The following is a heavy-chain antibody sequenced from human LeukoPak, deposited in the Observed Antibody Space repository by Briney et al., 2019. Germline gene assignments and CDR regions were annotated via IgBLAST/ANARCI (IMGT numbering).Heavy chain of an antibody. D-gene: IGHD2-15*01. CDR3: ARGDITLYYFDC. CDR2: INPSGGST. Sequence: ASVKVSCKASGGTFSSYAISWVRQAPGQGLEWMGIINPSGGSTSFAQKFQGRVTMTRDTSTSTVYMELSSLRSEDTAVYYCARGDITLYYFDCWGQGTLVTVSS. CDR1: GGTFSSYA. V-gene: IGHV1-46*01. J-gene: IGHJ4*02.